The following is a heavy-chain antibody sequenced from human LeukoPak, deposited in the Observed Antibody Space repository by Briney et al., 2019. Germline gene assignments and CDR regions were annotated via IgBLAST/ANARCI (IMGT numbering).Heavy chain of an antibody. J-gene: IGHJ6*02. D-gene: IGHD6-13*01. CDR3: AIADSSSWYSSDV. V-gene: IGHV4-59*01. CDR2: IYYSGST. Sequence: PSETLSLTCTVSGGSISSYYWSWIRQPAGKGLEWIGYIYYSGSTSYNPSLKSRVTISVETSKNQFSLKLSSVTAADTTVYYCAIADSSSWYSSDVWGQGTTVTVSS. CDR1: GGSISSYY.